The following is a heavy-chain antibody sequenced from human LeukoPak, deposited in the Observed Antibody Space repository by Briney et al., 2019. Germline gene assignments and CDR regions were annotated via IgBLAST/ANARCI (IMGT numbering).Heavy chain of an antibody. Sequence: GGSLRLSCAASGFTFTTYTMNWVRQAPGKGLEWVSSISSTSSSIYYADSVMGRFTISRDNAKNSVYLQMNSLGAEDTAVYYCARHALMSVGATTGDYWGQGTLVTVSS. CDR1: GFTFTTYT. CDR3: ARHALMSVGATTGDY. CDR2: ISSTSSSI. D-gene: IGHD1-26*01. V-gene: IGHV3-21*01. J-gene: IGHJ4*02.